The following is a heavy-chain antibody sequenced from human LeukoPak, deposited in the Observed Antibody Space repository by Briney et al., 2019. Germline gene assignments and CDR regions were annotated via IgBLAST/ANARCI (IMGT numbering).Heavy chain of an antibody. D-gene: IGHD2-15*01. Sequence: QSGGSLRLSCAPCGLTFNRYAMHGARHARGKGLEWVAVISYDGSNKYNAHSVKGRHTLYRDNHKNTLSLQMHSLRAEDTAVYYCSREVLVAATYPYYFYMYVWGKGTTVSVS. J-gene: IGHJ6*03. CDR2: ISYDGSNK. V-gene: IGHV3-30*04. CDR3: SREVLVAATYPYYFYMYV. CDR1: GLTFNRYA.